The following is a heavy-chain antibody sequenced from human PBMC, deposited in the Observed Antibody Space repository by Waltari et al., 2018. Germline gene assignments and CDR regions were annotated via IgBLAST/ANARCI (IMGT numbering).Heavy chain of an antibody. CDR1: GDPVTSDY. D-gene: IGHD2-2*01. V-gene: IGHV4-59*02. J-gene: IGHJ5*02. CDR3: ARGSVGWFDP. CDR2: IHDSGST. Sequence: QVHLQESGPGLAKPSETLSLTCTVSGDPVTSDYWSWIRQPPGKGLEWSAYIHDSGSTKYHPSLKSRVTLSLDTSTNQISLTLSSVTAADTAVYYCARGSVGWFDPWGQGTLVTVSS.